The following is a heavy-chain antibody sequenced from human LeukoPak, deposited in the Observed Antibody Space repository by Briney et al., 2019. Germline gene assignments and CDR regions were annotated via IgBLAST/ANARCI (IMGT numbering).Heavy chain of an antibody. J-gene: IGHJ6*03. Sequence: PGGSLRLSCAASGFTFSSYAMHWVRQAPGKGLEWVAVILYDGSNKYYADSVKGRFTISRDNSKNTLYLQMNSLRAEDTAVYYCARAMGANGDYYYYYMDVWGKGTTVTVSS. V-gene: IGHV3-30-3*01. CDR3: ARAMGANGDYYYYYMDV. D-gene: IGHD3-10*01. CDR2: ILYDGSNK. CDR1: GFTFSSYA.